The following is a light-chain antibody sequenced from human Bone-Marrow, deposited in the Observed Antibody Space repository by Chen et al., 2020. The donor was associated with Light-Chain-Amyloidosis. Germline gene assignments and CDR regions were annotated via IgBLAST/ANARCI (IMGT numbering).Light chain of an antibody. V-gene: IGLV2-23*02. J-gene: IGLJ2*01. CDR1: SSDVGSYNI. CDR2: EVS. Sequence: QSALTQPPSVSGSPGQSITISCTGTSSDVGSYNIVSWYQHHPGKAPKLMIYEVSQRPSGVYNLFSGSNSGNASSLTISGLQAEDEDDYYCSSSAGSSVVVFGGGTKLTVL. CDR3: SSSAGSSVVV.